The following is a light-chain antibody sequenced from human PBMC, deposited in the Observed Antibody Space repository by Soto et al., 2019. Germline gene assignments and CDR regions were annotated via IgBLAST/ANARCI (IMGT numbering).Light chain of an antibody. CDR2: AAS. CDR3: QQYNSAPLT. Sequence: DIQMTQSPSSLSASVGDRVTITCRASQGISHYLAWYQQKPGKVPKLLIYAASTLQSGVPFRFSGSGSGTDFTLTISSLQPEDVATYYCQQYNSAPLTFGGGTKVDIK. J-gene: IGKJ4*01. CDR1: QGISHY. V-gene: IGKV1-27*01.